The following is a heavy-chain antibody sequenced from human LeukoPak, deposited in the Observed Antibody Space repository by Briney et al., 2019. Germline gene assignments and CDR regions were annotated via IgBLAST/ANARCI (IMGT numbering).Heavy chain of an antibody. CDR2: ISWNSGSL. D-gene: IGHD1-26*01. Sequence: GGSLRLSCAASGFSFDDYAMHWVRQAPGKGLEWVSGISWNSGSLGYADSVKGRFTISRDNAKNSLYLQMNSLRAEDTALYYCARDGGSYYYDYWGQGTLVTVSS. CDR3: ARDGGSYYYDY. J-gene: IGHJ4*02. CDR1: GFSFDDYA. V-gene: IGHV3-9*01.